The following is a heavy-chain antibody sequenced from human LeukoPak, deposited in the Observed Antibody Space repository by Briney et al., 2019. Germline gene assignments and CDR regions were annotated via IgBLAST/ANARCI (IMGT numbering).Heavy chain of an antibody. J-gene: IGHJ6*02. CDR1: GFTFGDHA. CDR2: IRSKTYGGTT. V-gene: IGHV3-49*04. CDR3: TRAPIQQWLYYGMDV. Sequence: GGSLRPSCTASGFTFGDHAMSWVRQAPGKGLEWVGFIRSKTYGGTTEYAASVKGRFTISRDDSKSIAYLQMNSLKTEDTAVYYCTRAPIQQWLYYGMDVWGQGTTVTVSS. D-gene: IGHD5-18*01.